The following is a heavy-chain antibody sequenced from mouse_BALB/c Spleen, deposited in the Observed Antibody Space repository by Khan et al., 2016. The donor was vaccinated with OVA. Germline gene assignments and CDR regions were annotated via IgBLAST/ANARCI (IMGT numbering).Heavy chain of an antibody. CDR3: ARIPTFITTALDY. CDR2: ITNGGGNT. V-gene: IGHV5-12-2*01. Sequence: EVELVESGGGLVQPGGSLKLSCAASGFTFSSNTMSWVRQTPEKRLEWVAYITNGGGNTYYPDTVKDRFTLSRDNAKNTLYLQMSSLKSEYTAMYYCARIPTFITTALDYGGQGTSVTVSS. J-gene: IGHJ4*01. D-gene: IGHD1-2*01. CDR1: GFTFSSNT.